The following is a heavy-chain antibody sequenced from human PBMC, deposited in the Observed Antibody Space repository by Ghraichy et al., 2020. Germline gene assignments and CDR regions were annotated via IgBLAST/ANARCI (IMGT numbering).Heavy chain of an antibody. CDR2: IYSGGAT. D-gene: IGHD2-2*01. CDR1: GFSVSSNY. Sequence: ETLYLTCAASGFSVSSNYLTWVRQAPGKGLEWVSVIYSGGATYYADFVKGRFTISRDGSKNTLFLQMNSLRVEDTAIYYCARANKAMPGWLDAWGQGTLVTVSS. V-gene: IGHV3-53*01. J-gene: IGHJ5*02. CDR3: ARANKAMPGWLDA.